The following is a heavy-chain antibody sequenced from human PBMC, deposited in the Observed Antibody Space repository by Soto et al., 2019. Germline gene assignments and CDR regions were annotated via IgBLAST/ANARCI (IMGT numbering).Heavy chain of an antibody. J-gene: IGHJ5*02. Sequence: GGSLRLSCAASGFTFSSYGMHWVRQAPGKGLEWVAVIWYDGSNKYYADSVKGRFTISRDNSKNTLYLQMNSLRAEDTAVYYCARDAIVVVPAATNWFDPWGQGTLVTVSS. V-gene: IGHV3-33*01. D-gene: IGHD2-2*01. CDR1: GFTFSSYG. CDR3: ARDAIVVVPAATNWFDP. CDR2: IWYDGSNK.